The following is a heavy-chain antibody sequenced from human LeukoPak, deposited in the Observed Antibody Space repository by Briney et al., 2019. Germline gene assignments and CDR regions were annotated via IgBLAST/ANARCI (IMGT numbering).Heavy chain of an antibody. Sequence: PSETLSLTCSVSGDSISSSSYYWSWIRQPPGKGLEWIGYIYYSGSTNYNPSLKSRVTISVDTSKNQFSLKLSSVTAADTAVYYCARLDRYSSHSDHWGQGTLVTVSS. D-gene: IGHD5-18*01. J-gene: IGHJ4*02. CDR3: ARLDRYSSHSDH. CDR1: GDSISSSSYY. V-gene: IGHV4-61*05. CDR2: IYYSGST.